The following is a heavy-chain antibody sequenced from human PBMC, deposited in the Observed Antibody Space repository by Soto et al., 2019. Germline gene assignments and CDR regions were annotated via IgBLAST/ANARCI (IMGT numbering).Heavy chain of an antibody. J-gene: IGHJ4*02. V-gene: IGHV3-48*01. Sequence: GGSLRLSCVASGYTFSTYSVNWVRQAPGKGLEWLSVISGSSSVKHYADSVKGRFTISRDNARNTLLLQMNSLGAEDTAVYYCAKDSNKYSSSLRGRYFDYWGQGIGVTVSS. D-gene: IGHD4-4*01. CDR1: GYTFSTYS. CDR3: AKDSNKYSSSLRGRYFDY. CDR2: ISGSSSVK.